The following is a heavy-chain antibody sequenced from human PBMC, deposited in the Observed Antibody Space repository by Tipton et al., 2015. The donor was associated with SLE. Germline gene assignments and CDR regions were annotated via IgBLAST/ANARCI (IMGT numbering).Heavy chain of an antibody. J-gene: IGHJ5*02. V-gene: IGHV4-34*01. Sequence: TLSLTCTVSGGSISSYYWSWIRQPPGKGLEWIGEINHSGSTNYNPSLKSRVTISVDTSKNQFSLKLSSVTAADTAVYYCAKDKGWFDPWGQGTLVTVSS. CDR3: AKDKGWFDP. CDR1: GGSISSYY. CDR2: INHSGST.